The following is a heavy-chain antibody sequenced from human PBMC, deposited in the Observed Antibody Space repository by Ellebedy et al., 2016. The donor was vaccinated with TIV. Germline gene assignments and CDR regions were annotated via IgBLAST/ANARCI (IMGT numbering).Heavy chain of an antibody. V-gene: IGHV1-2*02. D-gene: IGHD2/OR15-2a*01. Sequence: AASVKVSCKASGYTFTGYYIHWARQAPGQGLEWMGWINPNSGGTKYAQKFQGRVTMTRDTSISAAYMELSRLTSDDTAVYYCAREVSGDYFDYWGQGTLVPVSS. CDR1: GYTFTGYY. CDR2: INPNSGGT. CDR3: AREVSGDYFDY. J-gene: IGHJ4*02.